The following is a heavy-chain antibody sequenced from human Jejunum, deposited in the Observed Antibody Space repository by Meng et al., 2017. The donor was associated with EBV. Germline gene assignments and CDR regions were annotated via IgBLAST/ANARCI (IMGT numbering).Heavy chain of an antibody. CDR3: ARDHCSGSSGDTCYHQD. V-gene: IGHV4-39*07. Sequence: QLQLLESGPGLGKPSXTLSLTCTVSGTSISSSGYWWGWIRQPPGMGLQSIGNIHYGESAYYDPSLKNRVTISLDTSKNQFSLKLTSVTAADTAIYYCARDHCSGSSGDTCYHQDWCQGTLVNVSS. CDR1: GTSISSSGYW. D-gene: IGHD2-15*01. J-gene: IGHJ4*02. CDR2: IHYGESA.